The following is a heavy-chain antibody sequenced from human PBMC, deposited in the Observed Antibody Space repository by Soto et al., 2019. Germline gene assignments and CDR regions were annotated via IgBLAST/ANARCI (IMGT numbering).Heavy chain of an antibody. V-gene: IGHV3-33*08. D-gene: IGHD5-18*01. CDR3: ATSDSYGRDAFDI. CDR2: IWYDGSNK. Sequence: PGGSLRLSCAPSGFTLSSYGMHWARQAPGKGLEWVAVIWYDGSNKYYADSVKGRFTISRDNSKNTLYLQMHSLRAEDTAVYYCATSDSYGRDAFDIWGQGTMVTVSS. J-gene: IGHJ3*02. CDR1: GFTLSSYG.